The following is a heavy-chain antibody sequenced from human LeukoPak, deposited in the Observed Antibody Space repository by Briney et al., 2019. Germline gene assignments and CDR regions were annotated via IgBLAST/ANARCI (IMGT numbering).Heavy chain of an antibody. CDR3: AKGGDVAVVPAAGPYYAMDV. CDR2: ISRRGDTK. V-gene: IGHV3-23*01. J-gene: IGHJ6*02. Sequence: PGGSLRLSCVASGFTLSSYTLNWVRRAPGKGLEWVSVISRRGDTKCYADSVKGRFTISRDNSKNTVFLQMNSLSADDTATYYCAKGGDVAVVPAAGPYYAMDVWGQGTTVTVSS. D-gene: IGHD2-2*01. CDR1: GFTLSSYT.